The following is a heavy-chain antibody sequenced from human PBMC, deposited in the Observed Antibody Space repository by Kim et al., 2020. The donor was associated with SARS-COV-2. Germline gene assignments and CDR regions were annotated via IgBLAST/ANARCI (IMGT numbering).Heavy chain of an antibody. J-gene: IGHJ6*02. CDR2: IYYSGST. Sequence: SETLSLTCTVSGGSISSGGYYWSWIRQHPGKGLEWTGYIYYSGSTYYNPSLKSRVTISVDTSKNQFSLKLSSVTAADTAVYYCARFSGYSNYYYYGMDVWGQGTTGTVSS. CDR1: GGSISSGGYY. V-gene: IGHV4-31*03. D-gene: IGHD4-4*01. CDR3: ARFSGYSNYYYYGMDV.